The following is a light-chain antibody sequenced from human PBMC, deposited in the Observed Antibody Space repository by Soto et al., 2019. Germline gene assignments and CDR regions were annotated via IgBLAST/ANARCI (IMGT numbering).Light chain of an antibody. Sequence: EIVLTQSPATLSVSPGERATLSCRASQSVSSSYLAWYQQEPGQAPWLLIYGASSRATGIPARFSGSGSGTDFTLTISSLEPEDFAVYYCQQRTNWLTFGGGTKVDI. CDR3: QQRTNWLT. V-gene: IGKV3D-20*02. CDR2: GAS. CDR1: QSVSSSY. J-gene: IGKJ4*01.